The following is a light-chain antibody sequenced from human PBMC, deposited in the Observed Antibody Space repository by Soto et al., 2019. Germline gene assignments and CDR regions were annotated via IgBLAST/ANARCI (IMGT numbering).Light chain of an antibody. J-gene: IGLJ2*01. V-gene: IGLV1-44*01. Sequence: QPVLTQPPSASGTPGQRVTISCSGSSSNIGSNTVNWYQQLPGTAPKLLIYSNDHRPSGVPDRFSGSKSGTSASLAISGLQSEDEADYYCAAWDDSLGTVFGGGTKLTVL. CDR3: AAWDDSLGTV. CDR2: SND. CDR1: SSNIGSNT.